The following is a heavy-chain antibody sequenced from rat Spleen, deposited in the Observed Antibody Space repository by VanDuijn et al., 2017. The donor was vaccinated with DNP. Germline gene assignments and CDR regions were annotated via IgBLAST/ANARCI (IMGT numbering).Heavy chain of an antibody. CDR3: ARVQLGYYALDA. D-gene: IGHD5-1*01. J-gene: IGHJ4*01. Sequence: EVQLVESGGGLVQPGRSLKLSCVASGFTFSNYDMAWVRQAPTKGLEWVASIATTSGITYYRDSVKGRFTISRDNAKSTLYLQMNSLRSEDMATYYCARVQLGYYALDAWGQGTSVTVSS. V-gene: IGHV5-25*01. CDR1: GFTFSNYD. CDR2: IATTSGIT.